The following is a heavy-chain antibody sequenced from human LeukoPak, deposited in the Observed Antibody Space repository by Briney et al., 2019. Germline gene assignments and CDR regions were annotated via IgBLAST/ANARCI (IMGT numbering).Heavy chain of an antibody. D-gene: IGHD3-22*01. Sequence: GGSLRLSCAASGFTFSSYNMNWVRQAPGKGLEWVSSISGSSSFIYYADSVKGRFTISRDNSKNTLYLQMNSLRAEDTAVYYCAKGNADSSGYFTFNYYYYYMDVWGKGTTVTVSS. CDR2: ISGSSSFI. CDR1: GFTFSSYN. CDR3: AKGNADSSGYFTFNYYYYYMDV. J-gene: IGHJ6*03. V-gene: IGHV3-21*04.